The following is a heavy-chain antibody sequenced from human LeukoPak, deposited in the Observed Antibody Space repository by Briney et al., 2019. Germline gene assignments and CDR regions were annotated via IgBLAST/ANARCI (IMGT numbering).Heavy chain of an antibody. J-gene: IGHJ6*04. CDR2: IYYSGST. D-gene: IGHD1-14*01. CDR3: ARGKGSGGAGDYYYYGTDA. Sequence: SETLSLTCTVSGFSISSGGYYWSWIRQPPGKGLEGIGCIYYSGSTYYNPSLKSRVSISVDTTKNQCCLKLSSVTAADTAVYYCARGKGSGGAGDYYYYGTDAWGKGTTVTVSS. CDR1: GFSISSGGYY. V-gene: IGHV4-31*03.